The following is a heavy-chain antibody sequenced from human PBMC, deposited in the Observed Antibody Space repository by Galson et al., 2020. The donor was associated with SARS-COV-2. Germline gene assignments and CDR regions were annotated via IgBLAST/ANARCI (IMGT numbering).Heavy chain of an antibody. V-gene: IGHV4-39*01. CDR2: IYYSGST. D-gene: IGHD3-3*01. CDR1: GDSISSNSYY. J-gene: IGHJ6*03. CDR3: AGNSGADYDFWGGAILYYMDV. Sequence: SETLSLTCTVSGDSISSNSYYWGWIRQPQGKGLEWIGSIYYSGSTYYNPSLKSRVTISVDTSKNQFSLKLSSVTAADTAVYYCAGNSGADYDFWGGAILYYMDVWGKGTTVTVSS.